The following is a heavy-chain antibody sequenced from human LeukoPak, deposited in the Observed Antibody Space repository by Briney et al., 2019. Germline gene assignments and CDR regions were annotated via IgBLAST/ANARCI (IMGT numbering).Heavy chain of an antibody. D-gene: IGHD2-2*01. Sequence: GGSLRLSCAASGFTFSSYAMHWVRQAPGKGLEYVSAISSNGGSTYYANSVKGRFTISRDNSKNTLYLQMGSLRAEGMAVYYCARSYCSSTSCYAGDIDYWGQGTLVTVSS. CDR1: GFTFSSYA. V-gene: IGHV3-64*01. CDR2: ISSNGGST. CDR3: ARSYCSSTSCYAGDIDY. J-gene: IGHJ4*02.